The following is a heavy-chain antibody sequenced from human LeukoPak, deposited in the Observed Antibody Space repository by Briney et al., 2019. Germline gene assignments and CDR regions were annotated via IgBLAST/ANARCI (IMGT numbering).Heavy chain of an antibody. CDR1: GGSFSGYY. D-gene: IGHD3-16*01. CDR3: ARDRGRIEGFDP. J-gene: IGHJ5*02. CDR2: INRSGST. Sequence: PSETLSLTCAVYGGSFSGYYWSWIRQPPGKGLEWIGEINRSGSTNYNPSLKSRVTISVDTSKNQFSLKLSSVTAADTAVYYCARDRGRIEGFDPWGQGTLVTVSS. V-gene: IGHV4-34*01.